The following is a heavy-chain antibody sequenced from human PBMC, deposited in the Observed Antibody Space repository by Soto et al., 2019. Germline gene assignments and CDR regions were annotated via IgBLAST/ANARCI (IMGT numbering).Heavy chain of an antibody. CDR3: TSHDFWSGYSPFDY. Sequence: EVQLVESGGGLVQPGGSLKLSCAASGFTFSGSAMHWVRQASGKGLEWVGRIRSKANSYATAYAASVKGRFTISRDDSKNTAYLQMNSLKTEDTAVYYCTSHDFWSGYSPFDYWGQGTLVTVSS. D-gene: IGHD3-3*01. V-gene: IGHV3-73*02. CDR1: GFTFSGSA. J-gene: IGHJ4*02. CDR2: IRSKANSYAT.